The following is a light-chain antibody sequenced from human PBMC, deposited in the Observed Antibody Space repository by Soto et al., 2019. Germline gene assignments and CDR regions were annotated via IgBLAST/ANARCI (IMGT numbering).Light chain of an antibody. CDR1: NSNFETNY. CDR2: SNN. CDR3: AAWDDSLV. Sequence: QSVLTQPPSASGTPGQRVTISCSGSNSNFETNYVYWYQQLPGTAPKLRIHSNNQRPSGVPDRFSGSKYGTSASLVISGLRSEDEAHYYCAAWDDSLVFVGGTKVTVL. J-gene: IGLJ2*01. V-gene: IGLV1-47*02.